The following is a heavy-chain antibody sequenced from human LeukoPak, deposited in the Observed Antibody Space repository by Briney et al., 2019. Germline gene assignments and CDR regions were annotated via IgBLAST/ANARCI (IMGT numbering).Heavy chain of an antibody. CDR3: AKDRRGYSFGPRAGGLDV. CDR1: GFTFKMYG. J-gene: IGHJ6*02. CDR2: ISYDGSNE. D-gene: IGHD5-12*01. Sequence: GGSLRLSCETSGFTFKMYGMHWVRQAPGKGLEWLGVISYDGSNEFYVDSVKGRFSISRDNSGNTLLLHMNSLRGEDTAVYYCAKDRRGYSFGPRAGGLDVGARGTTVIVSS. V-gene: IGHV3-33*03.